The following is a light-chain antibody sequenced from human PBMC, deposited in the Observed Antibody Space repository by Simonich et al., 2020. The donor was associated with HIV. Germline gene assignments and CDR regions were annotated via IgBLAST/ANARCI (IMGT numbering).Light chain of an antibody. CDR3: QQANSFPPT. CDR1: QVISSW. J-gene: IGKJ2*01. CDR2: DAS. V-gene: IGKV1-12*01. Sequence: DIQMTPSPSSVSASVEDRVTISCRASQVISSWLAWYQQKPGKAPKLLIYDASSLQSGVPSRFSGSGSGTNFTLTISSLHPEDFATYYCQQANSFPPTFGQGTKLEIK.